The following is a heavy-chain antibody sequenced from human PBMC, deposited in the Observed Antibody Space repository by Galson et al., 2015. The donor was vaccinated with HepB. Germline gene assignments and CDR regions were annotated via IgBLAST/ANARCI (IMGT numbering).Heavy chain of an antibody. D-gene: IGHD6-25*01. CDR3: ASSDYYYYGVDV. Sequence: QVQLQESGPGLVKPSETLSLTCTVSGGSITSYYWSWIRQPPGKGLEWIGYIYYSGSTNYNPSLKSRVTISVDTSKNQFSLKLSSVTAADTAVYYCASSDYYYYGVDVWGQGTTVTVSS. CDR2: IYYSGST. V-gene: IGHV4-59*13. J-gene: IGHJ6*02. CDR1: GGSITSYY.